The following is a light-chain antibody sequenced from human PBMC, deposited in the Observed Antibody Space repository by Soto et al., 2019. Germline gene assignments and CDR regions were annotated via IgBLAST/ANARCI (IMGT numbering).Light chain of an antibody. Sequence: DIQMTQSASSLPASVGDTVTISCQASQDMSKYLNWFQQKPGKAPKLLIYDVFNVETGVPSRFSGRGSGTDFTLIISNLQPEDFATYYCQQYDQWPITFGGGTKVDI. V-gene: IGKV1-33*01. CDR2: DVF. CDR1: QDMSKY. J-gene: IGKJ4*01. CDR3: QQYDQWPIT.